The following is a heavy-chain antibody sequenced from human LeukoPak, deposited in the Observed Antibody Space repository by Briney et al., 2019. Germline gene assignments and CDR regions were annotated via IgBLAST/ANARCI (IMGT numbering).Heavy chain of an antibody. J-gene: IGHJ4*02. CDR2: IYYSGST. CDR3: ATNEYSSSSFDY. V-gene: IGHV4-59*01. Sequence: SGTLSLTCTVSGGSISSYYWGWIRQPPGKGLEWIGYIYYSGSTNYNPSLKSRVTISVDTSKNQFSLKLSSVTAADTAVYYCATNEYSSSSFDYWGQGTLVTVSS. D-gene: IGHD6-6*01. CDR1: GGSISSYY.